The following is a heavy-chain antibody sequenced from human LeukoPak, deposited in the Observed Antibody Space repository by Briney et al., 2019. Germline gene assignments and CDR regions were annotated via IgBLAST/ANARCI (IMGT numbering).Heavy chain of an antibody. J-gene: IGHJ6*02. Sequence: GGSLRLSCAASGFTFSSYGMHWVRQAPGKGLEGVAVISYDGSNKYYADSVKGRFTISRDNSKNTLYLQMNSLRAEDTAVYYRAKDLTDIVVVPAAIPPPKYYYYGMDVWGQGTTVTVSS. D-gene: IGHD2-2*01. V-gene: IGHV3-30*18. CDR3: AKDLTDIVVVPAAIPPPKYYYYGMDV. CDR2: ISYDGSNK. CDR1: GFTFSSYG.